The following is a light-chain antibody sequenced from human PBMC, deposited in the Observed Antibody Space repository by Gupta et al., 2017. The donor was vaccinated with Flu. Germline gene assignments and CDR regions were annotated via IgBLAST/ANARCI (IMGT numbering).Light chain of an antibody. Sequence: EIVMTQSPAILSVSPGERATLSCRASQSISSNLAWYQQRPGQAPRLLIYGASTRATGIPARFSGSGSGTEFTLTISSLQSEDLAVYYCQQEDHCLRTFGQGTRVEIK. V-gene: IGKV3-15*01. J-gene: IGKJ1*01. CDR3: QQEDHCLRT. CDR2: GAS. CDR1: QSISSN.